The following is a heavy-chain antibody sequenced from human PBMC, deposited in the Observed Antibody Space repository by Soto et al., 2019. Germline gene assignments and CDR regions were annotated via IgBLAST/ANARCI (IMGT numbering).Heavy chain of an antibody. Sequence: SETLSLTCTVSGGSISSYYWSWIRQPPGKGLEWIGYIYYSGSTNYNPSLKSRVTISVDTSKNQFSLKLSSVTAADTAVYYCARDRPNYYDSSGSLSLGLDPWGQGTLVTVSS. CDR2: IYYSGST. V-gene: IGHV4-59*01. CDR1: GGSISSYY. J-gene: IGHJ5*02. D-gene: IGHD3-22*01. CDR3: ARDRPNYYDSSGSLSLGLDP.